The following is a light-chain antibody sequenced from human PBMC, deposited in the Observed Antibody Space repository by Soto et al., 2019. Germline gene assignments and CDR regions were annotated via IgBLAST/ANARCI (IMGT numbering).Light chain of an antibody. CDR3: ATWDDSLRGVV. V-gene: IGLV2-11*01. Sequence: QSALTQPRSVSGSPGQSVTISCTGTSSDVGGYNFVSWYQQYPGKAPKLIIYDVSKRPSGVPDRFSGSKSGNTASLAISGLRSEDEAEYFCATWDDSLRGVVFGGGTKVTVL. J-gene: IGLJ2*01. CDR1: SSDVGGYNF. CDR2: DVS.